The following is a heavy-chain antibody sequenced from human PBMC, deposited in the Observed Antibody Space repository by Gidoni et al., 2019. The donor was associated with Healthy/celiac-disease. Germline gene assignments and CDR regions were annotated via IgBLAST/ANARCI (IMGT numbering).Heavy chain of an antibody. V-gene: IGHV3-23*01. CDR3: AGPYPRIHYAFDI. CDR2: ISGSGGST. J-gene: IGHJ3*02. Sequence: EVQLLESGGGLVQPGGSLRLSCAATGFTFSSYAMSWVRQAPGKGLEWVSTISGSGGSTYYADSVKGRFTISRDNSKNTLYLQMNSLRAEDTAVYYCAGPYPRIHYAFDIWGQGTMVTVSS. CDR1: GFTFSSYA.